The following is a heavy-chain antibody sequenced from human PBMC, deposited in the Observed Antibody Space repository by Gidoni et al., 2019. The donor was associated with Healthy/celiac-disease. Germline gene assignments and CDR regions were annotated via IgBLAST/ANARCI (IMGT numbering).Heavy chain of an antibody. Sequence: QVQLVQSGAEVKKPGASVKVSCKASGYTFTSYYMHWVRQAPGQGLEWMGIINPSGGSTSYAQKFQGRVTMTRETSTSTVYMELSSLRSEDTAVYYCASTYCSGGSCYRYYFDYWGQGTLVTVSS. CDR2: INPSGGST. V-gene: IGHV1-46*01. CDR3: ASTYCSGGSCYRYYFDY. D-gene: IGHD2-15*01. CDR1: GYTFTSYY. J-gene: IGHJ4*02.